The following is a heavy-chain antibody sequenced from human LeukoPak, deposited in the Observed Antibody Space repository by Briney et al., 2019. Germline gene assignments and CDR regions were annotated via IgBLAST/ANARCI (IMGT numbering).Heavy chain of an antibody. J-gene: IGHJ4*02. V-gene: IGHV3-74*01. Sequence: PGGSLRLSYAASGFTLNNYWMHWVRQAPGKGLVWVSRINSDGSSTGYADSVKGRFTISRDSAKNTLYLQMKSLKFEDTAIYYCVREGYTVRRGARLDYWGQGTLVTVSS. CDR1: GFTLNNYW. CDR2: INSDGSST. D-gene: IGHD1-1*01. CDR3: VREGYTVRRGARLDY.